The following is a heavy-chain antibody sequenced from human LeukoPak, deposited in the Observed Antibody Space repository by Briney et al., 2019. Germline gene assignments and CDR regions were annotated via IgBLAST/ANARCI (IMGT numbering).Heavy chain of an antibody. CDR2: INHSGST. CDR3: ARAQYSSSWYDY. D-gene: IGHD6-13*01. J-gene: IGHJ4*02. V-gene: IGHV4-34*01. CDR1: GGSFSGYY. Sequence: PSETLSLTCAVYGGSFSGYYWSWIRQPPGKGLEWIGEINHSGSTNYNPSLKSRVTISVDTYKNQFSLKLSSVTAADTAVYYCARAQYSSSWYDYWGQGTLVSVSS.